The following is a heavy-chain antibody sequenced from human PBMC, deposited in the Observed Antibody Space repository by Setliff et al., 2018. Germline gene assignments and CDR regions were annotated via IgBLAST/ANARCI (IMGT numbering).Heavy chain of an antibody. Sequence: NPSETLSLTCTVSGGSISSSSYYWGWIRQPPGKGLEWIGSIYYSGSTYYNPSLKSRVTISVDTSENQFSLKLSSVTAADTAVYYCARGYSGYDYLKPFDYWGQGTLVTVSS. CDR1: GGSISSSSYY. D-gene: IGHD5-12*01. CDR3: ARGYSGYDYLKPFDY. J-gene: IGHJ4*02. CDR2: IYYSGST. V-gene: IGHV4-39*01.